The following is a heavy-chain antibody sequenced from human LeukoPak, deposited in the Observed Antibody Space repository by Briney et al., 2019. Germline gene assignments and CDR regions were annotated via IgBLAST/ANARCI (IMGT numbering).Heavy chain of an antibody. Sequence: SETLSLTCAVYGGSFSGYYWSWIRQPPGKGLEWIGEINHSGSTNYNPSLKSRVTISVDTSKNQFSLKLSSVTAADTGVYYCARGSEGNYYDSSGYLFRDYYYGMDVWGQGTTVTVSS. CDR3: ARGSEGNYYDSSGYLFRDYYYGMDV. J-gene: IGHJ6*02. CDR1: GGSFSGYY. CDR2: INHSGST. D-gene: IGHD3-22*01. V-gene: IGHV4-34*01.